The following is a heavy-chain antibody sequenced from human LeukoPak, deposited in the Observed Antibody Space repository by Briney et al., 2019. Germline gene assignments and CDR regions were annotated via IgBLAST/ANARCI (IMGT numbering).Heavy chain of an antibody. Sequence: GGSLRLSCAASGFTFSSYAMSWVRQAPGKGLEWVSAISGSGGSTYYADSVKGRFTISRDNSKNTLYLQMNSLRAEDTAVYYCAKGTRGYYYYGMDVWGQGTTVTVSS. V-gene: IGHV3-23*01. CDR1: GFTFSSYA. CDR2: ISGSGGST. J-gene: IGHJ6*02. CDR3: AKGTRGYYYYGMDV.